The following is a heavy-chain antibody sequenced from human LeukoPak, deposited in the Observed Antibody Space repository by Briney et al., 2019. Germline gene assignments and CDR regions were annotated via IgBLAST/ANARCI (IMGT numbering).Heavy chain of an antibody. CDR2: IYYSGST. CDR1: GGSISSYY. V-gene: IGHV4-59*01. CDR3: ARDVGGSGWAYNWFDP. D-gene: IGHD6-19*01. Sequence: SETLSLTCTVSGGSISSYYWSWIRQPPGKGLEWIGYIYYSGSTNYNPSLKSRVTISVDTSKNQFSLKLSSVTAADTAVYYRARDVGGSGWAYNWFDPWGQGTLVTVSS. J-gene: IGHJ5*02.